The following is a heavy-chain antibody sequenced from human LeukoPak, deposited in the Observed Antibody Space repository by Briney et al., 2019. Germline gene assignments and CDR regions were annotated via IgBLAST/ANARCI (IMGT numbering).Heavy chain of an antibody. V-gene: IGHV1-3*01. CDR2: INAGNGNT. CDR3: ARVYSPFLWLVPVDY. Sequence: GASVKVSCKASGYTFTSYAMHWVRQAPGQRLEWMGWINAGNGNTKYSQKFQGRVTITRDTSASTAYMELSSLRSEDTAVYYCARVYSPFLWLVPVDYWGQGTLVTVSS. J-gene: IGHJ4*02. D-gene: IGHD6-19*01. CDR1: GYTFTSYA.